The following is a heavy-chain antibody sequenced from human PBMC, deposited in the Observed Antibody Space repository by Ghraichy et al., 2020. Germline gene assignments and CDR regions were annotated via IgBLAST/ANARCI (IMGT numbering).Heavy chain of an antibody. V-gene: IGHV3-49*03. CDR1: GFTFGDYA. Sequence: GGSLNISCTASGFTFGDYAMIWFRQAPGKGLEWVGSIRSNTYGGATAYAASVKGRFTISRDDSKSIAYLQMSSLKAEDTALYYCSRFSGYYFDSWGQGTLVTVSS. CDR3: SRFSGYYFDS. D-gene: IGHD3-22*01. CDR2: IRSNTYGGAT. J-gene: IGHJ4*02.